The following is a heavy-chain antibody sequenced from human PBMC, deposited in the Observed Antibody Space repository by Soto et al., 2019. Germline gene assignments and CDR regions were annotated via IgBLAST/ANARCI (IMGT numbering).Heavy chain of an antibody. D-gene: IGHD6-19*01. CDR3: AKQCTGWSYYFDH. V-gene: IGHV3-30-3*02. CDR1: GFTFNTHA. CDR2: TSYEGSTK. Sequence: QVQLVESGGGVVQPGRSLRLSCTASGFTFNTHAMHWVRQAPGKGLEGVAVTSYEGSTKYYADYAQGRFTISRDNSKTTLYLQMTSLRAEDTAVYYCAKQCTGWSYYFDHLGQGTLVTVSS. J-gene: IGHJ4*02.